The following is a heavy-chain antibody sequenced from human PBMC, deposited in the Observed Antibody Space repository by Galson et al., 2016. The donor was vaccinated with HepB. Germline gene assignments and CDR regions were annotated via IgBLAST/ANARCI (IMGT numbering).Heavy chain of an antibody. V-gene: IGHV3-74*01. CDR3: TTRWFDP. J-gene: IGHJ5*02. CDR2: INTDGSST. D-gene: IGHD1-14*01. Sequence: FLRLSCAASGFPFSKYWMHWVRQAPGKGLVWVSRINTDGSSTTYADSVKGRFTISRDNAKNTLYLQMNSLKTEDTAVYYCTTRWFDPWGQGTLVTVSS. CDR1: GFPFSKYW.